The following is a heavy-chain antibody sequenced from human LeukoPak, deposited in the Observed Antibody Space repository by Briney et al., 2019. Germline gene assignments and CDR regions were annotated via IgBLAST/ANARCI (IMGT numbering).Heavy chain of an antibody. J-gene: IGHJ4*02. CDR1: GYSFTNYW. D-gene: IGHD5-12*01. CDR3: ARRGFSGYGWDYFDF. V-gene: IGHV5-51*01. CDR2: IYPSDSDT. Sequence: GESLKISCKGSGYSFTNYWIGWVRQIPGKGLELMGIIYPSDSDTTYSPAFQGQVSISADISIGTAYLQWSSLKASDSAMYYCARRGFSGYGWDYFDFWGQGTLVSVSS.